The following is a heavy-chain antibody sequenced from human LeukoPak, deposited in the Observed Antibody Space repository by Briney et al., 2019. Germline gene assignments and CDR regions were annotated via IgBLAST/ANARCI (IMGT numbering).Heavy chain of an antibody. J-gene: IGHJ3*02. CDR1: GGSISPYY. CDR3: AKEGAESFPDAFGI. V-gene: IGHV4-59*01. D-gene: IGHD3-10*01. CDR2: ISYSGST. Sequence: SETLSLTCTVSGGSISPYYWSWLRQPPGKGLEWIGYISYSGSTKNNPSLKSRVTISVDTSKNQFSLKLTSVTAADTAVYYCAKEGAESFPDAFGIWGQGTVITVSS.